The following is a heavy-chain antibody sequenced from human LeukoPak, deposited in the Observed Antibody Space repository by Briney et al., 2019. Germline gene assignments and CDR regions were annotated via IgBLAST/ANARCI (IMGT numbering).Heavy chain of an antibody. CDR3: ARSLKVVVAATNNWFDP. D-gene: IGHD2-15*01. CDR2: INHSGST. CDR1: GGSFSGYY. Sequence: SETLSLTCAVYGGSFSGYYWSWIRQPPGKGLEWIGEINHSGSTNYNPSLKSRVTTSVDTSKNQFSLKLSSVTAADTAVYYCARSLKVVVAATNNWFDPWGQGTLVTVSS. V-gene: IGHV4-34*01. J-gene: IGHJ5*02.